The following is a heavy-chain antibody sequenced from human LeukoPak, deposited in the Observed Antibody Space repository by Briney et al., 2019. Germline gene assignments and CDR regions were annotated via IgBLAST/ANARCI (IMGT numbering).Heavy chain of an antibody. CDR2: ISGSGGST. Sequence: PGGSLRLSCAASGFTFSSYAMSWVRQAPGKGLEWVSAISGSGGSTDYAAPVKGRFTISRDDSKTTLYLQMNSLKTEDTAVYYCTTGRGIALAGSYYYYYYMAVWGKGTTVTVSS. D-gene: IGHD6-19*01. CDR3: TTGRGIALAGSYYYYYYMAV. V-gene: IGHV3-23*01. CDR1: GFTFSSYA. J-gene: IGHJ6*03.